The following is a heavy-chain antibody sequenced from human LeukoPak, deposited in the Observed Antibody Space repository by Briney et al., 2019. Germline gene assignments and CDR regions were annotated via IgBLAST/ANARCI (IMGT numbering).Heavy chain of an antibody. CDR1: GFTFSSYA. CDR2: ISYDESNK. CDR3: AKDRSIAAGGTVSEIDN. J-gene: IGHJ4*02. Sequence: GGSLRLSCAASGFTFSSYAMHWVRQAPGKGLEWVAVISYDESNKYYADSVKGRFTISRDNSKNTVFLQMNSLRAEDTAVYYCAKDRSIAAGGTVSEIDNWGQGTLVTVSS. V-gene: IGHV3-30*04. D-gene: IGHD6-13*01.